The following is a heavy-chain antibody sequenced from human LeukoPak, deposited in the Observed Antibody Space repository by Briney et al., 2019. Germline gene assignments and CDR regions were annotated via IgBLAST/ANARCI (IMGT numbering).Heavy chain of an antibody. J-gene: IGHJ4*02. V-gene: IGHV3-30*04. Sequence: GGSLRLSCAASGFTFSSYAMHWVRLAPGKGLEWVAVISPDGSNKYYADSVKGRFTISRDHAKNTLYLQMNSLRAEDTAVYYCARAFCSGATCYSMDYWGQGTLVTVSS. CDR2: ISPDGSNK. CDR3: ARAFCSGATCYSMDY. D-gene: IGHD2-15*01. CDR1: GFTFSSYA.